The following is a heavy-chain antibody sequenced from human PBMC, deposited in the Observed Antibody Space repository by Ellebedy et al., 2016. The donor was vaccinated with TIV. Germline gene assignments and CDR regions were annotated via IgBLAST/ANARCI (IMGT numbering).Heavy chain of an antibody. D-gene: IGHD3-10*01. CDR3: VHTGDRGI. J-gene: IGHJ3*02. CDR2: ISTYNGDT. CDR1: GYTFTSYG. V-gene: IGHV1-18*01. Sequence: AASVKGSCKASGYTFTSYGLSWVRQAPGQGLEWMGWISTYNGDTKYAQNLQGRVTMTTDTSTSTAYVELRSLRSDDTAVYYCVHTGDRGIWGQGTMVTVSS.